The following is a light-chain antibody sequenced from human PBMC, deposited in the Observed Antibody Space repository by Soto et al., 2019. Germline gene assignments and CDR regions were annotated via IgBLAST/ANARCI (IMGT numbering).Light chain of an antibody. J-gene: IGLJ2*01. CDR2: EVS. CDR3: SSYAGSNNFVV. Sequence: QSALTQPPSASGSPGQSVTISCTGTSSDVGGYNYVSWYQQHPGKAPKLMIYEVSKRPSGVPDRFSGSKSGNTASLTVSGLQVEEEADYSGSSYAGSNNFVVFGGGTKLTVL. V-gene: IGLV2-8*01. CDR1: SSDVGGYNY.